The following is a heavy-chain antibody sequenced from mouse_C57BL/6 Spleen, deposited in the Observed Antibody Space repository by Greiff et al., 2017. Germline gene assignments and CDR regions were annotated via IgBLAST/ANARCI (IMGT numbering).Heavy chain of an antibody. V-gene: IGHV1-5*01. J-gene: IGHJ3*01. CDR2: VYPGNSAT. D-gene: IGHD3-1*01. CDR3: TKGATGSGRTGVAY. Sequence: VQLQQSGTVLARPGASVKMSCKTSGYTFTSYWMNWVKQRPGQGLEWIGAVYPGNSATSYNQKFQGKANLTAVTSASTAYLQLSSLPTGDSAVYYCTKGATGSGRTGVAYWGQGTLVTVSA. CDR1: GYTFTSYW.